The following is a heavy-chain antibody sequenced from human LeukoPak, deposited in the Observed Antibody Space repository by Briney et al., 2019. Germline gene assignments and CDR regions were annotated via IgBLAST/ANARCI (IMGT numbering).Heavy chain of an antibody. Sequence: GGSLRLSCAASGFTFSSYAVHWVRQAPGKGLEWVAVISYEGTNKNYVDSVKGRFTTSRDNSRNTLYLQMNSLRPEDTAVYYCARGDGSGSYYYYGMDVWGQGTTVTVSS. CDR2: ISYEGTNK. CDR1: GFTFSSYA. V-gene: IGHV3-30-3*01. CDR3: ARGDGSGSYYYYGMDV. J-gene: IGHJ6*02. D-gene: IGHD3-10*01.